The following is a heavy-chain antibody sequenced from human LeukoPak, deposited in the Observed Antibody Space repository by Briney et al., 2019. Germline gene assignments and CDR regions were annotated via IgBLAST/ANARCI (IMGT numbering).Heavy chain of an antibody. CDR3: ARDYYDSSGYYTSWYCDY. Sequence: GGSLRLSCAASGFTVSSNYMSWVRQAPGKGLEWVSVIYSGGSTYSADSMKGRFTISRDNSKNTLYLQMNSLRAEDTAVYYCARDYYDSSGYYTSWYCDYWGQGTLVSVSS. J-gene: IGHJ4*02. CDR2: IYSGGST. CDR1: GFTVSSNY. V-gene: IGHV3-53*01. D-gene: IGHD3-22*01.